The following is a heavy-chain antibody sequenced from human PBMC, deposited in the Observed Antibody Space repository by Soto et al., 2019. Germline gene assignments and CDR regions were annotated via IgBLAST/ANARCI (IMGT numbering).Heavy chain of an antibody. Sequence: EALKISCKGSGYSFTSYWIGWVRQMPGKGLEWMGIIYPGDSDTRYSPSLQGQVTTSADKSITTAYLQWSSLKASDTAMYYCARFDYYYYGMDVWGQGTTVTVSS. CDR1: GYSFTSYW. CDR2: IYPGDSDT. CDR3: ARFDYYYYGMDV. J-gene: IGHJ6*02. V-gene: IGHV5-51*01.